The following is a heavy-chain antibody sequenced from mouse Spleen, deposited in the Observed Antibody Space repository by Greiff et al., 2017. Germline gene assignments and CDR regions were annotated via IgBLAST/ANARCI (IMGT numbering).Heavy chain of an antibody. CDR2: IDPANGNT. D-gene: IGHD3-3*01. Sequence: EVQLQQSVAELVRPGASVKLSCTASGFTIKNTYMHWVKQRPEQGLEWIGRIDPANGNTNYAPKFQGKATLTADTSSNTAYLQLRSLTSEDTALYFCARGAGGPSGYFDVWGAGTTVTVSS. J-gene: IGHJ1*01. CDR1: GFTIKNTY. CDR3: ARGAGGPSGYFDV. V-gene: IGHV14-3*01.